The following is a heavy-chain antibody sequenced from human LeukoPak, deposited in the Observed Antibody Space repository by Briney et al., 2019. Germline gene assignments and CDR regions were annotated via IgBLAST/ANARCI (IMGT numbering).Heavy chain of an antibody. CDR2: ISGSGFAI. D-gene: IGHD1-20*01. CDR1: GFTFSSYE. CDR3: AREGDVHNWNDGYYFDH. V-gene: IGHV3-48*03. J-gene: IGHJ4*02. Sequence: HSGGSLRLSCAASGFTFSSYEMTWVRQAPGKGLEWLSYISGSGFAIYYADSVKGRFTISRDNAKNLLYLQMSSLRAEDTAVYYCAREGDVHNWNDGYYFDHWGQGTLVTVSS.